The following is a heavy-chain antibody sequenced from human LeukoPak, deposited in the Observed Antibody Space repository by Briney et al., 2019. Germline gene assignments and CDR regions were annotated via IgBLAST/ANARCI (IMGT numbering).Heavy chain of an antibody. CDR1: GFTFSNYA. J-gene: IGHJ4*02. CDR3: AKRITMVREGYYFDY. D-gene: IGHD3-10*01. Sequence: PGGSLRLSCVASGFTFSNYAMSWVRQAPGKGLEWVSAICDSGACTFYADSVKGRFTISRDNSKNTLSLQMNSLSAEETAVYYCAKRITMVREGYYFDYWGQGTLVTVSS. CDR2: ICDSGACT. V-gene: IGHV3-23*01.